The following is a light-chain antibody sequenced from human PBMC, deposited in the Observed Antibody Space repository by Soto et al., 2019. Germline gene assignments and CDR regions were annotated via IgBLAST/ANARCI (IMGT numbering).Light chain of an antibody. CDR1: SSDVGGYYY. Sequence: QSVLTQPPSASGSPGQSVTISCTGTSSDVGGYYYVSWYQQHPGKAPKLMIYEVSKRPSGVPDRFSGSKSGNTASLTVSGLQAEDAADYYCSSYAGTNTPYVFGTGTKLTVL. J-gene: IGLJ1*01. CDR2: EVS. V-gene: IGLV2-8*01. CDR3: SSYAGTNTPYV.